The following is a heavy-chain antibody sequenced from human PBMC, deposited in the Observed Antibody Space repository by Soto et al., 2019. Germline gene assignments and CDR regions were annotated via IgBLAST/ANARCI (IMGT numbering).Heavy chain of an antibody. CDR1: GGTFSSYA. V-gene: IGHV1-69*13. CDR3: ASRENRIEYSSSSASDY. Sequence: SVKVSCKXSGGTFSSYAISWVRQAPGQGLEWMGGIIPIFGTANYAQKFQGRVTITADESTSTAYMELSSLRSEDTAVYYCASRENRIEYSSSSASDYWGQGTLVTVSS. D-gene: IGHD6-6*01. J-gene: IGHJ4*02. CDR2: IIPIFGTA.